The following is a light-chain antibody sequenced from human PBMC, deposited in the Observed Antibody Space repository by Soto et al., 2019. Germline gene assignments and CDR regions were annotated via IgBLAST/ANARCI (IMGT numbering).Light chain of an antibody. J-gene: IGKJ4*01. V-gene: IGKV1-8*01. CDR3: QQYYSYPIT. CDR2: AAS. Sequence: AIRMTQSPSSFSASTGDRVTITCRASQGISSYLAWYQQKPGKAPKLLIYAASTLQSGVPSGFSGSGSGTDFTLTISCLQAEDFAPYYCQQYYSYPITFGGGTKVEIK. CDR1: QGISSY.